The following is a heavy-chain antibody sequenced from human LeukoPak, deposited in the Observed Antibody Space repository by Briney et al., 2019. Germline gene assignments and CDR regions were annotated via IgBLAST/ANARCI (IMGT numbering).Heavy chain of an antibody. CDR1: GFTFSNYG. V-gene: IGHV3-30*03. Sequence: GGSLRLSCAASGFTFSNYGMHWVRQTPGKGLEWVAVISYDGNNEYYADSVKGRFTISRDNPKNTLYLQMNSLRAEDTAVYYCATTESSPGAFDIWGQGTMVTVSS. CDR2: ISYDGNNE. CDR3: ATTESSPGAFDI. J-gene: IGHJ3*02. D-gene: IGHD6-13*01.